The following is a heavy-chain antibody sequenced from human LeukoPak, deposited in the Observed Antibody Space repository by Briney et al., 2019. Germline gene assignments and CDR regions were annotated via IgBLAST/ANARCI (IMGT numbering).Heavy chain of an antibody. J-gene: IGHJ4*02. CDR3: AKGDFAEWRNIDY. CDR2: IWYDGSNK. D-gene: IGHD3-3*01. Sequence: GGSLRLSCAASGFTFSSYGMHWVRQAPGKGLEWVAVIWYDGSNKYYADSVKGRFTISRDNSKNTLYLQMNSLRAEDTAVYYCAKGDFAEWRNIDYWGQGTLVTVSS. V-gene: IGHV3-33*06. CDR1: GFTFSSYG.